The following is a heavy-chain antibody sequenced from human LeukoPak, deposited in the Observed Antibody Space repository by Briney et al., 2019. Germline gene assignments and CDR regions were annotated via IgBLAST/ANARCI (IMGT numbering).Heavy chain of an antibody. Sequence: GGSLRLSCAASGFTFSSYAMSWVRQAPGKGLEWVSAISGSGGSTYYAGSVKGRFTISRDNSKNTLYLQMNSLGAEDTAVYYCAKDFGSGSYEYYYMDVWDKGTTVTVSS. CDR3: AKDFGSGSYEYYYMDV. V-gene: IGHV3-23*01. D-gene: IGHD3-10*01. CDR2: ISGSGGST. CDR1: GFTFSSYA. J-gene: IGHJ6*03.